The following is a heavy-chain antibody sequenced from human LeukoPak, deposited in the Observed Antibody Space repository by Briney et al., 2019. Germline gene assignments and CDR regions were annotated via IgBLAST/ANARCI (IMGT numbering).Heavy chain of an antibody. CDR2: ISACNGNT. V-gene: IGHV1-18*01. CDR3: ARTTYGVLRFLEWLSAFDY. D-gene: IGHD3-3*01. Sequence: ASVKVSCKASGYTFTSYGISWVRQAPGQGLEWMRWISACNGNTNYAQKLQCRVTMTTDTSTSTAYMELRSLRSDDTAVYYCARTTYGVLRFLEWLSAFDYWGQGTLVTVSS. CDR1: GYTFTSYG. J-gene: IGHJ4*02.